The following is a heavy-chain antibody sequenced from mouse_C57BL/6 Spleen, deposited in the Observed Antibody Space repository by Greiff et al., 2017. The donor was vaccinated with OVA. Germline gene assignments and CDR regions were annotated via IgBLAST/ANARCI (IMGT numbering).Heavy chain of an antibody. J-gene: IGHJ2*01. Sequence: VQLQESGAELMKPGASVKLSCKAPGYTFTGYWIEWVKQRPGHGLEWIGEILPGSGSTTYNEKFKGKATFTADTSSNTAYMQLSSLTTEDSAIYYCAGPSTTVPYYFDYWGQGTTLTVSS. V-gene: IGHV1-9*01. CDR3: AGPSTTVPYYFDY. D-gene: IGHD1-1*01. CDR1: GYTFTGYW. CDR2: ILPGSGST.